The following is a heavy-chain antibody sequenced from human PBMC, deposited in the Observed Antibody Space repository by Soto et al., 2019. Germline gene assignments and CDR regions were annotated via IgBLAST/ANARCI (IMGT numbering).Heavy chain of an antibody. CDR2: IFHSGTT. Sequence: SETLTLTCTVSGYTISIGYYWGCIREPPEKGLEWIGIIFHSGTTYYNPSLRSRVTISVDTSKNHFSLKLNSVTAADTPVYYCARPDTFGGVGHPYLDFWHKVTL. V-gene: IGHV4-38-2*02. J-gene: IGHJ4*03. CDR1: GYTISIGYY. D-gene: IGHD3-16*01. CDR3: ARPDTFGGVGHPYLDF.